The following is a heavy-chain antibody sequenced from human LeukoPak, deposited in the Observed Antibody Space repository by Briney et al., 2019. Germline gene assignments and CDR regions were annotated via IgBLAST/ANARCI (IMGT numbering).Heavy chain of an antibody. V-gene: IGHV3-23*01. D-gene: IGHD4-23*01. Sequence: GGSLRLSCAASGFTFSSYAMSWVRQAPGKGLEWVSAISGSGGSTYYADSVKGRFTISRDNSKNTLYLQMNSLRAEDTAVYYCAKAETAVTPYYYYMDVWGKGTTVTVSS. CDR3: AKAETAVTPYYYYMDV. CDR2: ISGSGGST. CDR1: GFTFSSYA. J-gene: IGHJ6*03.